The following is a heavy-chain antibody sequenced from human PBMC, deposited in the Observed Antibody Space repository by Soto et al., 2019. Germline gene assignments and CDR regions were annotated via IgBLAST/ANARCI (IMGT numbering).Heavy chain of an antibody. V-gene: IGHV3-30-3*01. CDR3: ARDPKEETYYYYSGMDV. CDR2: ISYDGSNK. CDR1: GFTFSSYA. J-gene: IGHJ6*02. Sequence: QVQLVESGGGVVQPGRSLRLSCAASGFTFSSYAMHWVRQAPGKGLEWVAVISYDGSNKYYADSVKGRFTISRDNSTSTLYLQMNSLRAEDTAVYYCARDPKEETYYYYSGMDVWGQGTTVTVSS.